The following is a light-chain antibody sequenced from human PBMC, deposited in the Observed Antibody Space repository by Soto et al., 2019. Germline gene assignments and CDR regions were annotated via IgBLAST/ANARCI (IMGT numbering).Light chain of an antibody. CDR3: QTYDTGVSGSI. CDR1: SSNIGAGYD. Sequence: QSVLTQPPSVSGAPGQRVALSCAGTSSNIGAGYDVHWYQHLPGTAPKLLIFGNINRPAGVPDRFSGSKSGTSASLPITGLQAADEGYYYCQTYDTGVSGSIFGGGTKLTVL. CDR2: GNI. J-gene: IGLJ2*01. V-gene: IGLV1-40*01.